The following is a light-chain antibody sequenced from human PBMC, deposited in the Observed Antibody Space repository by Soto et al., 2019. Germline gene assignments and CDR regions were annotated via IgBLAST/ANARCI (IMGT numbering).Light chain of an antibody. Sequence: EIVMTPIPATLSLSHGERATLSCRASQSVSSNLAWYQQKPGQAPRLLIYGASSRATGIPDRFSGSGSGTDFTLTISRLEPEDFAVYYCQQYGRSPTTFGQGTKVDIK. J-gene: IGKJ1*01. V-gene: IGKV3-20*01. CDR3: QQYGRSPTT. CDR2: GAS. CDR1: QSVSSN.